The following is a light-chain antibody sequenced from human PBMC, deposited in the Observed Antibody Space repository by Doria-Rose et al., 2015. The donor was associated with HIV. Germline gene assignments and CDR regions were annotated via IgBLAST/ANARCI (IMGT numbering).Light chain of an antibody. CDR2: DGS. CDR1: QSFSSTY. CDR3: HQYGSSWT. V-gene: IGKV3-20*01. J-gene: IGKJ1*01. Sequence: IVMTQSPGTLSLSPGVRATLSCRASQSFSSTYLAWYQHKPGQAPSLLIYDGSARATGNPDRFSASGSGTDFTLSINRLEPEVFALYYCHQYGSSWTFGQGTKLEI.